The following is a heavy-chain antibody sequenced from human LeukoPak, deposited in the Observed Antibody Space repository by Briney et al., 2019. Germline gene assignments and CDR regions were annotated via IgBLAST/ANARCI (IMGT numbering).Heavy chain of an antibody. CDR3: ARGLRGYSSGWPLYYFDY. D-gene: IGHD6-19*01. CDR2: IIPIFGTA. J-gene: IGHJ4*02. Sequence: ASVKVSCKASGGTFSSYAISWVRQAPGQGLEWMGGIIPIFGTANYAQKFQGRVTITTDESTSTAYMALSSLRSEDTAVYYCARGLRGYSSGWPLYYFDYWGQGTLVTVSS. V-gene: IGHV1-69*05. CDR1: GGTFSSYA.